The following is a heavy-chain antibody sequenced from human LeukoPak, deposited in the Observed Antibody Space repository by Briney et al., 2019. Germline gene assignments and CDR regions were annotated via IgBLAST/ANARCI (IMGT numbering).Heavy chain of an antibody. J-gene: IGHJ4*02. CDR3: ANRLPYCSDGRCYPGFDQ. D-gene: IGHD2-15*01. CDR1: VVTFTSDA. V-gene: IGHV3-23*01. CDR2: IRGRGDST. Sequence: RGSLRLSCAPSVVTFTSDAMSCGRGAPGNGLEWCSAIRGRGDSTYYTDSVKGRFTLSRDNSKNTVFVQMNSLRVEDTAVYYCANRLPYCSDGRCYPGFDQWGQGTLVTVSS.